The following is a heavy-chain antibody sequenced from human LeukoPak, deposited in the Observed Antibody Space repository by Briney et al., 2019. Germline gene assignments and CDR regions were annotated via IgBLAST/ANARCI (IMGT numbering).Heavy chain of an antibody. D-gene: IGHD5-24*01. J-gene: IGHJ4*02. V-gene: IGHV1-2*02. CDR1: GYTFTGYY. CDR3: ARPPGRDGYNRYDY. Sequence: ASVKVSCKASGYTFTGYYMHWVRQAPGQGLEWMGWINPNSGGTNYAQKFQGRVTMTRDTSINTAYMELSRLRSDDTALYYCARPPGRDGYNRYDYWGLGTVVTVSS. CDR2: INPNSGGT.